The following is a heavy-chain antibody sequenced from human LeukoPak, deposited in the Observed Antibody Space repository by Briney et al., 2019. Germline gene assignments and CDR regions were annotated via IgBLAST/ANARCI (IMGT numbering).Heavy chain of an antibody. Sequence: GGSLRLSCVASGFTFGSHAMYWVRQAAGRGRDWVAGIFGSGGSSHYADTVKGRFTIYRDNSRNTVYLQINRLRAEDTAVYFFGTATVGYSSGQKPAWPVDDWGQGCLVTASS. CDR2: IFGSGGSS. V-gene: IGHV3-23*01. CDR1: GFTFGSHA. D-gene: IGHD5-18*01. CDR3: GTATVGYSSGQKPAWPVDD. J-gene: IGHJ4*02.